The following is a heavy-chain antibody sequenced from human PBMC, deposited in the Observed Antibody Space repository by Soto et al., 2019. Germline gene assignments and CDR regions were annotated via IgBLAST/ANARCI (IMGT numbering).Heavy chain of an antibody. CDR1: GGTFSSYA. CDR3: ARDKRYYDSSGYYLDY. D-gene: IGHD3-22*01. J-gene: IGHJ4*02. Sequence: SVKVSCKASGGTFSSYAISWVRQAPGQGLEWMGGIIPIFGTANYAQKFQGRVTITADESTSTAYMELSSLRSEDTAVYYCARDKRYYDSSGYYLDYWGQGTLVTVSS. CDR2: IIPIFGTA. V-gene: IGHV1-69*13.